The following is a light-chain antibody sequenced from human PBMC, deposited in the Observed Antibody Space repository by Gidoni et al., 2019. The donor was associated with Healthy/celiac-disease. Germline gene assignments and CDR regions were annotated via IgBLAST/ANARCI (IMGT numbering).Light chain of an antibody. CDR2: DAS. V-gene: IGKV3-20*01. Sequence: IVLTQFPGTLSVSPGERATLFCRATQTVSANFLAWYQQKPVQPPTLLIYDASRRATGVPDRFSGSGSGTDFSLTINRLQTEDSALYYCQQYGAPPLTFGGGTRVEI. CDR1: QTVSANF. CDR3: QQYGAPPLT. J-gene: IGKJ4*01.